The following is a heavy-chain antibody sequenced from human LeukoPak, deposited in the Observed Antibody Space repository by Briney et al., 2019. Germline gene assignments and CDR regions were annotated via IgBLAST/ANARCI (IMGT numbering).Heavy chain of an antibody. CDR1: GFTFSNAW. CDR2: IKSKTDGGTT. Sequence: GGSLRLSCAASGFTFSNAWMSWVRQAPGKGLEWVGRIKSKTDGGTTDYAAPVKGTFTISRDDSKNTLYLQMNSLKTEDTAVYYCTTDYYYDSSGYFDYWGQGTLVTVSS. CDR3: TTDYYYDSSGYFDY. J-gene: IGHJ4*02. D-gene: IGHD3-22*01. V-gene: IGHV3-15*01.